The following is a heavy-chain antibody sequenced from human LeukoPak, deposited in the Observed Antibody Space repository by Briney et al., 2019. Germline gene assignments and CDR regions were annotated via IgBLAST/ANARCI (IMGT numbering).Heavy chain of an antibody. D-gene: IGHD4-17*01. CDR2: IRGSGVNT. V-gene: IGHV3-23*01. Sequence: GGSLRLSCTASGFSFSAYAMMWVRQAPGKGPEWVSAIRGSGVNTYYADSVKGRFTISRDNSKYTLFLQMNSLRAEDTAVYYCARDPNGDYIGAFDMWGPGTMVTASS. J-gene: IGHJ3*02. CDR1: GFSFSAYA. CDR3: ARDPNGDYIGAFDM.